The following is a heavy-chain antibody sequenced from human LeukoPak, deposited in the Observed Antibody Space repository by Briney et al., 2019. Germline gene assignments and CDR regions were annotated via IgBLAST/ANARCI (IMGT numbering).Heavy chain of an antibody. Sequence: PSETLSLTCTVSGGSISTTNYYWGWIRQPPGRDLEWIRSIYSSGNTYYNPSLESRVTISVDTSKNQLSLKLTSATAADTSVYYCARHSGLRSPFDPWGQGTLVTVSS. CDR2: IYSSGNT. V-gene: IGHV4-39*01. J-gene: IGHJ5*02. D-gene: IGHD3-3*01. CDR3: ARHSGLRSPFDP. CDR1: GGSISTTNYY.